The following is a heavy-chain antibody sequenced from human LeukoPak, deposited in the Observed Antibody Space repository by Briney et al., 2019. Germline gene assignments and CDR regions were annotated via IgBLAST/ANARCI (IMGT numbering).Heavy chain of an antibody. D-gene: IGHD3-10*01. CDR3: ARRILYGSGNFDY. CDR1: GGSFSGYY. V-gene: IGHV4-34*01. Sequence: SETLSLTCAVYGGSFSGYYWSWIRQPPGKGLEWIGEINHSGSTNYNPSLKSRVTISVDTSKNQFSLKLSSVTAADTAVYYCARRILYGSGNFDYWGQGTLVTVSS. J-gene: IGHJ4*02. CDR2: INHSGST.